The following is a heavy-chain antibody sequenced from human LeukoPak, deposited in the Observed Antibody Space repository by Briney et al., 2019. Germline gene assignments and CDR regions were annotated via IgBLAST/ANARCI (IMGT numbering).Heavy chain of an antibody. J-gene: IGHJ4*02. V-gene: IGHV1-2*02. CDR3: ARWGRGYSNDY. CDR1: GYTFTDYY. Sequence: ASVKVSCKASGYTFTDYYMHWVRQAPGQGLEWMGWINPNSGDTNYAQKFQGRVTMTRETSIRTTYMELSRLRSDDTAAYYCARWGRGYSNDYWGQGTLVTVSS. CDR2: INPNSGDT. D-gene: IGHD5-18*01.